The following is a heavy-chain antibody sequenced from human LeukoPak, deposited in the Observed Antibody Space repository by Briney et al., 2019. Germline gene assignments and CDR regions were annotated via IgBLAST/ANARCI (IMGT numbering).Heavy chain of an antibody. Sequence: PSETLSVTCTVSGDSISNHNYFWGWIRQPPGKGLEWIGSIHYIGSTYFNLSLKSRVTVSVDTSKNHFSLKLSSVTAADTGVYYCATSVYSMGWHPFFDYWGQGAPVIVSS. CDR2: IHYIGST. CDR3: ATSVYSMGWHPFFDY. J-gene: IGHJ4*02. V-gene: IGHV4-39*02. D-gene: IGHD6-19*01. CDR1: GDSISNHNYF.